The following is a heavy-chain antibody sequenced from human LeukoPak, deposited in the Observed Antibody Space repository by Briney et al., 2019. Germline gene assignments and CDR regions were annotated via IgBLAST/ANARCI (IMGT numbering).Heavy chain of an antibody. J-gene: IGHJ4*02. CDR2: ISGSGGST. CDR3: ARGEQGYSYGPNDY. CDR1: GFTFSSYS. Sequence: PGGSLRLSCAASGFTFSSYSMSWVRQAPGKGLEWVSAISGSGGSTYYADSVKGRFTISRDNSENTLYLQMNSLRAEDTAVYYCARGEQGYSYGPNDYWGQGTLVTVSS. V-gene: IGHV3-23*01. D-gene: IGHD4/OR15-4a*01.